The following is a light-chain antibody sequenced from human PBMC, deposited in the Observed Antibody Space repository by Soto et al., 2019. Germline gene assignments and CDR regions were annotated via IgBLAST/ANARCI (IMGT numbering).Light chain of an antibody. CDR2: DAS. V-gene: IGKV3D-20*01. Sequence: VFAQSPATLSLSPGDRASLSCWASQSVSRSYLAWYQQKPGLAPRLIIYDASTRATGIPDRFSGSGSGTDFTLTISRLEPEDFAVYYCQQSGSSPITFGQGTRLEIK. CDR3: QQSGSSPIT. CDR1: QSVSRSY. J-gene: IGKJ5*01.